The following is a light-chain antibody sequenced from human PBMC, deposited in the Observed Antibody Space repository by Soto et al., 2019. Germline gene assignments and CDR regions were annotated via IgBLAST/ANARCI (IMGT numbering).Light chain of an antibody. CDR2: YDS. Sequence: SYELTQPPSVSVAPGETARIACAGNNIGSISEHWYQQKPGQAPVLVISYDSGRPSGIPERFSGSNSGNTATLTISRVEAGDEADYYCQVWDTGPDHQVFGGGTKLTVL. V-gene: IGLV3-21*04. J-gene: IGLJ3*02. CDR3: QVWDTGPDHQV. CDR1: NIGSIS.